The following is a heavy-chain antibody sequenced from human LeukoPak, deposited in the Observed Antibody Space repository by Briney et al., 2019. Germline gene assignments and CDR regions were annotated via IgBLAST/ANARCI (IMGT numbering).Heavy chain of an antibody. Sequence: ASVKVSCKASGYTFTSHYMHWGRQAPGQGLEWMGIINPSGGSTSYAQKFQGRGTMTRDTSTSTVYMELSSLRSEDTAVYYCARAYSTVTTTDYWGQGTLVTVSS. CDR2: INPSGGST. J-gene: IGHJ4*02. CDR1: GYTFTSHY. CDR3: ARAYSTVTTTDY. D-gene: IGHD4-17*01. V-gene: IGHV1-46*01.